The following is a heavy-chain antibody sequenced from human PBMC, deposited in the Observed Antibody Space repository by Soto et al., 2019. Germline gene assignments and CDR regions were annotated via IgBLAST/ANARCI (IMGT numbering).Heavy chain of an antibody. CDR3: ARDRRGELPYYYYGMDV. J-gene: IGHJ6*02. Sequence: VASVKVSCKASGGTFSSYATSWVRQAPGKGLEWMGGIIPIFGAANYAQKFQGRVTITADESTSTAYMELSSLRSEDTAVYYCARDRRGELPYYYYGMDVWGQGTTVTVSS. V-gene: IGHV1-69*13. CDR1: GGTFSSYA. D-gene: IGHD3-16*01. CDR2: IIPIFGAA.